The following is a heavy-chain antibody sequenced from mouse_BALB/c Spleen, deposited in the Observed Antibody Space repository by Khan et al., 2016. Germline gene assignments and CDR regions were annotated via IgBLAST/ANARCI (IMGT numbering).Heavy chain of an antibody. V-gene: IGHV3-2*02. Sequence: VQLKESGPGLVKPSQSLSLTCTVTGYSITSDYAWNWIRQFPGNKLEWMGYIGYSGSTSYNPSLKSRISITRDTSKNQFFLHLNSVTTEDTATXYCIRWTRRGLDYWGQGTTLTVSS. CDR2: IGYSGST. J-gene: IGHJ2*01. CDR3: IRWTRRGLDY. CDR1: GYSITSDYA. D-gene: IGHD2-12*01.